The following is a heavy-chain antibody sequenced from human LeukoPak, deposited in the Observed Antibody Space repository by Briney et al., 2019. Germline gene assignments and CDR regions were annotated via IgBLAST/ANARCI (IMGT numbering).Heavy chain of an antibody. CDR2: INPNSGGT. D-gene: IGHD3-22*01. Sequence: ASVKVSCKASGYTFTGYYMHWVRQAPGQGPEWMGWINPNSGGTNYAQKFQGRVTMTRDTSISTAYMELSRLRSDDTAVYYCARAAPENHDSSGYYGYFDYWGQGTLVTVSS. CDR1: GYTFTGYY. J-gene: IGHJ4*02. CDR3: ARAAPENHDSSGYYGYFDY. V-gene: IGHV1-2*02.